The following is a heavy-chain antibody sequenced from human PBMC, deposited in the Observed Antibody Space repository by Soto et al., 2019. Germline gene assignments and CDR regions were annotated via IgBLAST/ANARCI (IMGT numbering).Heavy chain of an antibody. D-gene: IGHD2-21*02. CDR2: IYPGDSDT. CDR1: GYSFSTYW. V-gene: IGHV5-51*01. CDR3: ARHGHGGHSFDY. J-gene: IGHJ4*02. Sequence: RGESLKISCKTSGYSFSTYWIGWVRQVPGKGLEWMGIIYPGDSDTKYSPSFQGHVTMSADQSMTTAYLQWNALKASDTATYYCARHGHGGHSFDYWGQGTRVTVSS.